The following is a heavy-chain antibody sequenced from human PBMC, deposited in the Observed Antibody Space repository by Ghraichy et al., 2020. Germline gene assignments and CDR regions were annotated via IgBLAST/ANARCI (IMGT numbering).Heavy chain of an antibody. J-gene: IGHJ3*02. D-gene: IGHD4/OR15-4a*01. Sequence: GGSLRLSCKGSGYSFTSYWIGWVRQMPGKGLEWMGIIYPGDSDTRYSPSFQGQVTISADKSISTAYLQWSSLKASDTAMYYCARSVLRAFDIWGQGTMVTVSS. CDR3: ARSVLRAFDI. CDR2: IYPGDSDT. V-gene: IGHV5-51*01. CDR1: GYSFTSYW.